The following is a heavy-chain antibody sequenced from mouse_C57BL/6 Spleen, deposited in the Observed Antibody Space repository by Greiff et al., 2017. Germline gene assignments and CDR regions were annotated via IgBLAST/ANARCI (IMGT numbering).Heavy chain of an antibody. CDR1: GYTFTSYW. Sequence: QVQLQQSGAELAKPGASVKLSCKASGYTFTSYWMHWVKQRPGQGLEWIGYINPSSGYTKYNQKFKYKATLTADKSSSTAYMQLSSLTYEDSAVYYCARQGPLEADYFDYWGQGTTLTVSS. CDR2: INPSSGYT. D-gene: IGHD2-10*02. CDR3: ARQGPLEADYFDY. V-gene: IGHV1-7*01. J-gene: IGHJ2*01.